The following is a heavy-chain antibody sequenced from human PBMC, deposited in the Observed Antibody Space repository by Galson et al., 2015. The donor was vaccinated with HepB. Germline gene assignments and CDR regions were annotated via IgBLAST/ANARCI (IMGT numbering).Heavy chain of an antibody. Sequence: SLRLSCAASGFTFSGYAFHWVRQAPGKGLEWVAIISYDGSSKYYADSVKGRFTISRDDSKNTLFPQMNSLRADDTAVYYCARAGAGTFWGYFDFWGLGTLVTVSS. V-gene: IGHV3-30-3*01. CDR1: GFTFSGYA. CDR2: ISYDGSSK. J-gene: IGHJ4*02. CDR3: ARAGAGTFWGYFDF. D-gene: IGHD7-27*01.